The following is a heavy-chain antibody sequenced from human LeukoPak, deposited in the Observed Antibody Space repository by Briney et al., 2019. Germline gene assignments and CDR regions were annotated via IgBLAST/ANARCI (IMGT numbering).Heavy chain of an antibody. V-gene: IGHV1-46*01. D-gene: IGHD1-26*01. CDR1: GYTFTGYW. CDR3: AREGSIVGATKRRPRADY. CDR2: ISPSGGST. Sequence: ASVKVSCKAFGYTFTGYWMHWVRQAPGQGPEWMGVISPSGGSTIYAQKFKGRVTLTRDMSTSTDYLELSSLRSEDTAVYYCAREGSIVGATKRRPRADYWGQGTLVTVSS. J-gene: IGHJ4*02.